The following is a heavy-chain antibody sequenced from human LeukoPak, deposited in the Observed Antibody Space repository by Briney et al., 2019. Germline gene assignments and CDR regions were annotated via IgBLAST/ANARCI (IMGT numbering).Heavy chain of an antibody. Sequence: GGSLRLSCAASGFTLSSYGMYWVRQAPGKGLEGVAVIRQDGSHKFYASSVKGRFTISRDNPKNILYRHMNSLRAGHQVVYFCARERGYSSTWSVGKHFDMDVWGKGTTVTVSS. CDR2: IRQDGSHK. V-gene: IGHV3-33*07. CDR1: GFTLSSYG. J-gene: IGHJ6*03. D-gene: IGHD6-13*01. CDR3: ARERGYSSTWSVGKHFDMDV.